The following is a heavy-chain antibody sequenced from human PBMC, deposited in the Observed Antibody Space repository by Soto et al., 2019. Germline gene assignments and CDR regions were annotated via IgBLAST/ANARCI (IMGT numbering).Heavy chain of an antibody. D-gene: IGHD2-2*01. CDR2: IYSGGST. V-gene: IGHV3-66*01. J-gene: IGHJ6*03. CDR1: GFTVSSNY. Sequence: GGSLRLSCAASGFTVSSNYMSWVRQAPGKGLEWVSVIYSGGSTYYADSVKGRFTISRDNSKNTLYLQMNSLRAEDTAVYYCVRACSNTSYYYYYMDVWGKGTTVTVSS. CDR3: VRACSNTSYYYYYMDV.